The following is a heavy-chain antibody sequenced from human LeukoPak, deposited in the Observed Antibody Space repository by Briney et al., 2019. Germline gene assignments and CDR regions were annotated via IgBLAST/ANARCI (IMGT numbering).Heavy chain of an antibody. D-gene: IGHD3-3*01. CDR3: ARGPPRVYDFWSGYYRCAFDI. J-gene: IGHJ3*02. Sequence: TSETLSLTCAVYGGSFSGYYWSWIRQPPGKGLEWIGEINRSGSTNYNPSLKSRVTISVDTSKNQFSLKLSSVTAADTAVYYCARGPPRVYDFWSGYYRCAFDIWGQGTMVTVSS. V-gene: IGHV4-34*01. CDR2: INRSGST. CDR1: GGSFSGYY.